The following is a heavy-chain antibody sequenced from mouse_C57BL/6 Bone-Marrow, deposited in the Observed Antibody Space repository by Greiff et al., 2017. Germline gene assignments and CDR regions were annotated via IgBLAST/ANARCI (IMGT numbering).Heavy chain of an antibody. J-gene: IGHJ3*01. D-gene: IGHD2-3*01. Sequence: EVQLVESGAELVRPGASVKLSCTASGFNIKDDYMHWVKQRPEQGLEWIGWIDPENGDTEYASKFQGKATITADTSSNTAYLQLSSLTSEDTAVYYCTTVYDGYLAWFAYWGQGTLVTVSA. CDR2: IDPENGDT. CDR3: TTVYDGYLAWFAY. CDR1: GFNIKDDY. V-gene: IGHV14-4*01.